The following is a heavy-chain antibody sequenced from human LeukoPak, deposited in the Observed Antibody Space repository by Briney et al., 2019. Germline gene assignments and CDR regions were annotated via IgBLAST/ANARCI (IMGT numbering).Heavy chain of an antibody. Sequence: ASVKVSCKASGYTFTSYGISWVRQAPGQGLEWMGWISAYNGNTNYAQKLQGRVTMTTDTSTSTAYMELRSLRSDDTAVYYCARGENFGDTMVRGLYMDVWGKGTTVTISS. V-gene: IGHV1-18*01. CDR2: ISAYNGNT. D-gene: IGHD3-10*01. J-gene: IGHJ6*03. CDR1: GYTFTSYG. CDR3: ARGENFGDTMVRGLYMDV.